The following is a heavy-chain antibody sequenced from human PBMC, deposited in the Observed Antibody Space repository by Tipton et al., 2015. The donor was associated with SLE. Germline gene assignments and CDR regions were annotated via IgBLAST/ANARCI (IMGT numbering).Heavy chain of an antibody. CDR1: GGSISSGGYS. V-gene: IGHV4-61*08. D-gene: IGHD1-1*01. CDR3: ARGPTAQLERRRGYFDY. Sequence: TLSLTCAVSGGSISSGGYSWSWIRQPPGKGLEWLGYVYSSGSTNYNPSLRSRVTISVDTSKNQFSLNLSSVTAADTAVYFCARGPTAQLERRRGYFDYWGQGTLVTVSS. CDR2: VYSSGST. J-gene: IGHJ4*02.